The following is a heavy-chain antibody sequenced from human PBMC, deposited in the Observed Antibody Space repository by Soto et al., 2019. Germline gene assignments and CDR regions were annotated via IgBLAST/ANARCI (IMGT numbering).Heavy chain of an antibody. CDR1: GYTITSYG. CDR2: ISAYNGNT. D-gene: IGHD3-3*01. CDR3: ARAYYFGFDYYYYMDV. V-gene: IGHV1-18*01. Sequence: GASVEVCCKASGYTITSYGIIWVRQDTEQGLEWMGWISAYNGNTNYAQKLQGRVTMTTDTSTSTAYMELRSLRSDDTAVYYCARAYYFGFDYYYYMDVWGKGTTVTVSS. J-gene: IGHJ6*03.